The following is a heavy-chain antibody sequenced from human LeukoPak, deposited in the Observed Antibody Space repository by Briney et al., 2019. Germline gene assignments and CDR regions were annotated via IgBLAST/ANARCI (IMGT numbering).Heavy chain of an antibody. V-gene: IGHV1-2*02. CDR3: ARSRGYYYDSSGYSDY. CDR2: INPNSGGT. J-gene: IGHJ4*02. D-gene: IGHD3-22*01. Sequence: ASVKVSCKASGYTFTGYYMHWVRQAPGQGLEWMGWINPNSGGTNYAQKFQGRVTMTRDTSISTAYMELSRLRSDDTAVYYCARSRGYYYDSSGYSDYWGQGTLVTDSS. CDR1: GYTFTGYY.